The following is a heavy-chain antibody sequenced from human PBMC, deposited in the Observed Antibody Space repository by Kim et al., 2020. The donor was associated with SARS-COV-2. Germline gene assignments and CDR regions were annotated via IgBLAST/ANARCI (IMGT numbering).Heavy chain of an antibody. D-gene: IGHD1-1*01. CDR1: GGSISSSNW. CDR2: IYHSGST. Sequence: SETLSLTCAVSGGSISSSNWWSWVRQPPGKGLEWIGEIYHSGSTNYNPSLKSRVTISVDKSKNQFSLKLSSVTAADTAVYYCVRGPRYNWNGGAAFDIWGQGTMVTVSS. J-gene: IGHJ3*02. V-gene: IGHV4-4*02. CDR3: VRGPRYNWNGGAAFDI.